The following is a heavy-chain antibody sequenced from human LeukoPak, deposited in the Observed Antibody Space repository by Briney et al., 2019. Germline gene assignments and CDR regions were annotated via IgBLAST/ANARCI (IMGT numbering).Heavy chain of an antibody. CDR3: ASDRGYSYGLLGY. V-gene: IGHV4-4*09. D-gene: IGHD5-18*01. CDR2: IYTSGCT. J-gene: IGHJ4*02. Sequence: SETLSLTCTVSGGSISSYYWSWIRQPPGKGLEWIGYIYTSGCTNYNPSLKSRVTISVDTSKNQFSLKLSSVTAADTAVYYCASDRGYSYGLLGYWGQGTLVTVSS. CDR1: GGSISSYY.